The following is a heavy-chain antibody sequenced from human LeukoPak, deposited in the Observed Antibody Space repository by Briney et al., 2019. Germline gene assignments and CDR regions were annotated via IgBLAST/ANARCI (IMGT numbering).Heavy chain of an antibody. V-gene: IGHV4-34*01. CDR2: INHSGST. CDR3: ARGLPIGEDIVVVPAAIRETLSYYFDY. CDR1: GGSFSGYY. Sequence: SETLSLTCAVYGGSFSGYYWSWIRQPPGKGLEWIGEINHSGSTNYNPSLKSRVTISVDTSKNQFSLKLSSVTAADTAVYYCARGLPIGEDIVVVPAAIRETLSYYFDYWGQGTLVTVSS. D-gene: IGHD2-2*02. J-gene: IGHJ4*02.